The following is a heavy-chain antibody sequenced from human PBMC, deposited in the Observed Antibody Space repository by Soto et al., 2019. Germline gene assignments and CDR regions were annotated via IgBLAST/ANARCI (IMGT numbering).Heavy chain of an antibody. V-gene: IGHV1-8*01. J-gene: IGHJ4*02. Sequence: QVQLVQSGAEVKKPGASVKVSCKASGYTFTSYDINWVRQATGQGLEWMGWMNPNSGNTGYAQKFQGRVTITRTTSIRTAYMELSSLRSEDTAVYYCARVGYYYDSSGYYPSFDYWGQGTLVTVSS. D-gene: IGHD3-22*01. CDR2: MNPNSGNT. CDR3: ARVGYYYDSSGYYPSFDY. CDR1: GYTFTSYD.